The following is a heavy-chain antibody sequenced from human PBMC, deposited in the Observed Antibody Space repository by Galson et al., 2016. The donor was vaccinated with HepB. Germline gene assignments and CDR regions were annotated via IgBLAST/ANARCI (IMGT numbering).Heavy chain of an antibody. Sequence: SLRLSCAASGFTFSNYAMSWVRQAPGKGPEWVSAISGVSDRTYYAGSMKDRFIISRDDSRNMLFLQLNSLRAEDTAIYYCAKESPYSNVRQYYLENGGLGTLVTVS. J-gene: IGHJ4*01. D-gene: IGHD4-11*01. CDR3: AKESPYSNVRQYYLEN. CDR1: GFTFSNYA. CDR2: ISGVSDRT. V-gene: IGHV3-23*01.